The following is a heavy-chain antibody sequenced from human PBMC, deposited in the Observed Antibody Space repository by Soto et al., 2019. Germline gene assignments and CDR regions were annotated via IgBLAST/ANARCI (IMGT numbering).Heavy chain of an antibody. CDR2: IQNIGTT. Sequence: QVQLQESGPGLVKPSETLSLTCTVSGDSISNYYWSWIRQSPGKGLEWIAYIQNIGTTTYNPSLKSRVLISLDTSKNQFPLQLSSMTAADTAAYYCGRHGWPGKLIYSKYWGQGTLVPVSS. J-gene: IGHJ4*02. V-gene: IGHV4-59*08. CDR3: GRHGWPGKLIYSKY. D-gene: IGHD2-15*01. CDR1: GDSISNYY.